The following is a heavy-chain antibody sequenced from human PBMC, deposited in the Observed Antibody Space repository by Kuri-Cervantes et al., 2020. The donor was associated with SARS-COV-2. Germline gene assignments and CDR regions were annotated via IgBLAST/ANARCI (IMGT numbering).Heavy chain of an antibody. D-gene: IGHD6-13*01. J-gene: IGHJ6*02. CDR3: AKDGSSSWSFNYYYYGMDV. CDR2: ISSSSTI. V-gene: IGHV3-69-1*01. Sequence: GESLKISCAASGFTFSDYYMNWVRQAPGKGPEWVSSISSSSTIYYADSVKGRFTISRDNSKNTLYLQMNSLRAEDTAVYYCAKDGSSSWSFNYYYYGMDVWGQGTTVTVSS. CDR1: GFTFSDYY.